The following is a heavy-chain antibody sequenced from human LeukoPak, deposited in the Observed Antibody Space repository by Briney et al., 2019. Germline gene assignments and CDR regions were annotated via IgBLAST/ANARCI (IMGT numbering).Heavy chain of an antibody. D-gene: IGHD3-16*01. J-gene: IGHJ6*03. Sequence: PPETLSLTCTVSGDSISSGDYYWSWIRQPAGKGLEWIGRISSSGSTNYNPSLKSRVTISVHTSKNQFSLKLSSVTAADTAVYYCARETSQKGAHYMDVWGKGTTVTISS. CDR2: ISSSGST. CDR1: GDSISSGDYY. V-gene: IGHV4-61*02. CDR3: ARETSQKGAHYMDV.